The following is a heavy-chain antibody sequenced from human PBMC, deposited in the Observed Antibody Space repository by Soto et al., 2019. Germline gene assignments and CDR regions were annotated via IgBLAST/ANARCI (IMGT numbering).Heavy chain of an antibody. CDR1: GFTFSSYA. CDR2: ISGSGGST. V-gene: IGHV3-23*01. J-gene: IGHJ3*02. Sequence: GGSLRLSCAASGFTFSSYAMSWVRQAPGKGLEWVSAISGSGGSTYYADSVKGRFTISRDNSKNTLYLQMNSLRAEDTAVYYCAKDRLPQYSGYAGGDAFDIWGQGTMVTVSS. CDR3: AKDRLPQYSGYAGGDAFDI. D-gene: IGHD5-12*01.